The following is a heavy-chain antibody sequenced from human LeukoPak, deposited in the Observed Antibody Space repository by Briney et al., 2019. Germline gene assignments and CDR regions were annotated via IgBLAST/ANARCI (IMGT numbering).Heavy chain of an antibody. CDR1: GGTFSSYA. J-gene: IGHJ5*02. Sequence: GASVKVSCKASGGTFSSYAISWVRQAPGQGLEWMGGIIPIFGTANYAQKFQGRVTITADESTSTAYMELSSLRPEDTAVYYCARCRFEGFDPWGQGTLVTVSS. V-gene: IGHV1-69*13. D-gene: IGHD3-16*01. CDR2: IIPIFGTA. CDR3: ARCRFEGFDP.